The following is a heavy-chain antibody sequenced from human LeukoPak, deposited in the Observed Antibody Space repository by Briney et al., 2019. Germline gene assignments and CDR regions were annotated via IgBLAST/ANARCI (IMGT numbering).Heavy chain of an antibody. D-gene: IGHD1-26*01. CDR2: ISGSGGST. J-gene: IGHJ6*02. V-gene: IGHV3-23*01. CDR1: GFTFSSYA. Sequence: GGSLRLSCAASGFTFSSYAISWVRQAPGKGLEWVSAISGSGGSTYYADSVKGRFTISRDNSKNTLYLQMNSLRAEDTAVYCCARVLEYRGHLNVWGQGTTVTVSS. CDR3: ARVLEYRGHLNV.